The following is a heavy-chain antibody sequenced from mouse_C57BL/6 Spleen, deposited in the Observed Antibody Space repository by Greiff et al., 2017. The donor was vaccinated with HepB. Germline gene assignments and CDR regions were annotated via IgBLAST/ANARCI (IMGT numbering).Heavy chain of an antibody. CDR1: GYAFSSYW. CDR2: IYPGDGDT. Sequence: QVQLQESGAELVKPGASVKISCKASGYAFSSYWMNWVKQRPGKGLEWIGQIYPGDGDTNYNGKFKGKATLTADKSSSTAYMQLSSLTSEDSAVYFCARDYGNPSEGFAYWGQGTLVTVSA. V-gene: IGHV1-80*01. J-gene: IGHJ3*01. CDR3: ARDYGNPSEGFAY. D-gene: IGHD2-1*01.